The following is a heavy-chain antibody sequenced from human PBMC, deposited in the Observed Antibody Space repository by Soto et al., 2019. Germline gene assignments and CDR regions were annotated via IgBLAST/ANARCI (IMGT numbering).Heavy chain of an antibody. V-gene: IGHV4-31*03. J-gene: IGHJ4*02. CDR3: ARGHNPIVNYYFDY. CDR2: IYYSGST. CDR1: GGSISSGGYY. Sequence: SETLSLTCTVSGGSISSGGYYWSWIRQHPGKGLEWIGYIYYSGSTYYNPSLKSRVTISVDTSKNQFSLKLSSVTAADTAVYYCARGHNPIVNYYFDYWGQGTLVTVSS. D-gene: IGHD1-20*01.